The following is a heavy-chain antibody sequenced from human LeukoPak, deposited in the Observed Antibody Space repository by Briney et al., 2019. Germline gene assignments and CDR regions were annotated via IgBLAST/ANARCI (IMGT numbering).Heavy chain of an antibody. V-gene: IGHV3-30*04. CDR3: VRAGQSSSWFLYWYFDL. D-gene: IGHD6-13*01. CDR2: ISYDGSDK. CDR1: GFTFSSYG. Sequence: GRSLRLSCAASGFTFSSYGIHWVRQAPGKGLEWVAVISYDGSDKYYADSVKGRFTISRDNSKNTVYLQMNSLRAEDTAVYYCVRAGQSSSWFLYWYFDLWGRGTLVTVFS. J-gene: IGHJ2*01.